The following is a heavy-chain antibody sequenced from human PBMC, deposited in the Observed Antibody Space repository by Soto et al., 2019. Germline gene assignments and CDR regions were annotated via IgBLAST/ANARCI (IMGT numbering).Heavy chain of an antibody. V-gene: IGHV3-74*01. CDR2: INSDGSGT. J-gene: IGHJ6*02. D-gene: IGHD6-6*01. CDR1: GFTFSSYW. Sequence: GGSLRLSCAASGFTFSSYWMHWVRQAPGKGLVWVSRINSDGSGTSYADSVKGRFTISRHNAKNTLYLQMNSLRAEGTAVYYCAREYSSSAYYYYGMDVWGQGTTVTVSS. CDR3: AREYSSSAYYYYGMDV.